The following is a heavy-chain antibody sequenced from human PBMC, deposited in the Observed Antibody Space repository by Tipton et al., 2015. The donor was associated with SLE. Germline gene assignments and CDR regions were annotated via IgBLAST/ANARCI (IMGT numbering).Heavy chain of an antibody. J-gene: IGHJ6*02. Sequence: LSLTCTVSGGSISSSSYYWGWIRQAPGKGLEWVSYISSSSSYTNYADSVKGRFTISRDNAKNSLYLQMNSLRAEDTAVYYCARDAYTIFGVVKLGMDVWGQGTTVTVSS. CDR1: GGSISSSSYY. CDR3: ARDAYTIFGVVKLGMDV. D-gene: IGHD3-3*01. CDR2: ISSSSSYT. V-gene: IGHV3-11*06.